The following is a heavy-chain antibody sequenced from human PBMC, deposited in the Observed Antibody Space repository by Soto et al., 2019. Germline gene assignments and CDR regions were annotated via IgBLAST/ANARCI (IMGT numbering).Heavy chain of an antibody. V-gene: IGHV3-23*01. CDR3: AKVKERGGSDSDFDS. Sequence: TVGYPRLSCAASGFTFGTYGMGWVRQAPGKGLEWVSTITGGNTYYAASVKGRFTISRDNYKNTLYLQMSSLRAEDTALYYCAKVKERGGSDSDFDSWGQGYLVTV. D-gene: IGHD2-21*01. J-gene: IGHJ4*02. CDR1: GFTFGTYG. CDR2: ITGGNT.